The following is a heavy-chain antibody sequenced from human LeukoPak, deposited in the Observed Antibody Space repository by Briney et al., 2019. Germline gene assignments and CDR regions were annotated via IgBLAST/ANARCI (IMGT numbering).Heavy chain of an antibody. D-gene: IGHD2-15*01. CDR2: MYYSGTT. V-gene: IGHV4-61*03. CDR1: GASVNSGSHY. Sequence: SETLSLTCTVSGASVNSGSHYWSWFRQPPGKGLEWIGYMYYSGTTNYNPSLKSRVTMSVDTSKNHFSLKMNSLTAADTAEYYCAGLRYHRGSTLWGQGTPVTVSS. J-gene: IGHJ4*02. CDR3: AGLRYHRGSTL.